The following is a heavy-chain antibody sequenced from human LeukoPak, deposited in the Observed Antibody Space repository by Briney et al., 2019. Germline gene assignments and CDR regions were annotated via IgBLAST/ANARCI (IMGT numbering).Heavy chain of an antibody. CDR2: IYYSGST. CDR1: GGSISSGDYY. CDR3: AREALEWLFSPIGAFDI. Sequence: SQTLSLTCTVSGGSISSGDYYWGWIRQPPGKGLEWIGSIYYSGSTYYNPSLKSRVTISVDTSKNQFSLKLSSVTAADTAVYYCAREALEWLFSPIGAFDIWGQGTMVTVSS. V-gene: IGHV4-39*07. D-gene: IGHD3-3*01. J-gene: IGHJ3*02.